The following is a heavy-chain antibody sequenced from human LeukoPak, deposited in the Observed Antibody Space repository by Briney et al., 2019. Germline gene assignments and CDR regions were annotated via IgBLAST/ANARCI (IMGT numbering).Heavy chain of an antibody. CDR2: INPNSGGT. V-gene: IGHV1-2*06. D-gene: IGHD1-26*01. CDR1: GYTFTGYY. CDR3: ARDLYSGSYFYYFDY. Sequence: ASVKVSCKASGYTFTGYYMHWVRQAPGQGLEWMGRINPNSGGTNYAQKFQGRVTMTRDTFISTAYMELSRLRSDDTAVYYCARDLYSGSYFYYFDYWGQGTLVTVSS. J-gene: IGHJ4*02.